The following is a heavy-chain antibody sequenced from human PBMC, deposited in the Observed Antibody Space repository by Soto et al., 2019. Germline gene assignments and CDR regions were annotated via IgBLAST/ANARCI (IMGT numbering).Heavy chain of an antibody. D-gene: IGHD3-22*01. Sequence: PGESLKICCKGSGYSFTSYWISWVRQMPGKGLEWMGRIDPSDSYTNYSPSFQGHVTISADKSISTAYLQWSSLKASDTAMYYCAIRGRGSHYDSSGYYPNFDYWGQGTLVTVSS. J-gene: IGHJ4*02. CDR2: IDPSDSYT. CDR1: GYSFTSYW. CDR3: AIRGRGSHYDSSGYYPNFDY. V-gene: IGHV5-10-1*01.